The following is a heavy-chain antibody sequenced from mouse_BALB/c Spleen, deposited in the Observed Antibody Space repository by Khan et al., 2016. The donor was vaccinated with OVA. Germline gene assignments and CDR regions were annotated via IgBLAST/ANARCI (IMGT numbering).Heavy chain of an antibody. J-gene: IGHJ3*01. CDR1: GYTFTSYW. V-gene: IGHV1-5*01. CDR3: TRRNWDVAWFAY. CDR2: IYPGNTDT. Sequence: VQLKQSGTVLARPGASVKMSCKASGYTFTSYWMHWVKQRPGQGLEWIGDIYPGNTDTNYNQKFKGKAKMTAVTSTSTASMELSSLTNEDSAVYYCTRRNWDVAWFAYWGQGTLVTVSA. D-gene: IGHD4-1*01.